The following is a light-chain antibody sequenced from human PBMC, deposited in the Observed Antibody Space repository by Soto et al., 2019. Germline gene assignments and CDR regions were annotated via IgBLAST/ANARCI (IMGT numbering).Light chain of an antibody. Sequence: EIVLTQSPGTLSLSPGERATLSCMASQSVSNNYLAWYQQKPGQAPRLLIYGASNRATGIPSRFSCSGSGTDFTPTITRLEPEDFAVYYRQQYGSSGTVGQGTKVDIK. CDR3: QQYGSSGT. J-gene: IGKJ1*01. V-gene: IGKV3-20*01. CDR1: QSVSNNY. CDR2: GAS.